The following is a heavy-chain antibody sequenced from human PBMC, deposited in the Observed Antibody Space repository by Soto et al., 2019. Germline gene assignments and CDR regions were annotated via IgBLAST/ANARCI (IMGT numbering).Heavy chain of an antibody. CDR3: ARTSSWYAFDI. V-gene: IGHV3-11*01. CDR1: GFTFSDYY. Sequence: GGSLRLSCAASGFTFSDYYMSWIRQAPGKGLELVSYISSSGSTIYYADSVKGRFTISRDNAKNSLYLQMNSLRAEDTAVYYCARTSSWYAFDIWGQGTMVTVSS. CDR2: ISSSGSTI. J-gene: IGHJ3*02. D-gene: IGHD6-13*01.